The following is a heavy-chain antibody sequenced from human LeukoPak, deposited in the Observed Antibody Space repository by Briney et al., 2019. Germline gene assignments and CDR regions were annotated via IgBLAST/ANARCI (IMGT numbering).Heavy chain of an antibody. D-gene: IGHD2-15*01. V-gene: IGHV4-59*01. CDR2: IYYSGST. Sequence: SETLSLTCAVYGGSFSGYYWSWIRQPPGKGLEWIGYIYYSGSTNYNPSLKSRVTISVDTSKNQFSLKLSSVTAADTAVYYCAVDSDKDAFDIWGQGTMVTVSS. CDR1: GGSFSGYY. CDR3: AVDSDKDAFDI. J-gene: IGHJ3*02.